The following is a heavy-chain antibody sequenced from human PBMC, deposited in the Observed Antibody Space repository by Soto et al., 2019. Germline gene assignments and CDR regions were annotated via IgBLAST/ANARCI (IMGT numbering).Heavy chain of an antibody. CDR2: ISAYNGNT. D-gene: IGHD3-9*01. Sequence: QVQLVQSGAEVKKPGASVKVSCKASGYTFTSYGISWVRQAPGQGLEWMGWISAYNGNTNYAQKLQGRVTMTTDTSTSPAYMELRSLRSDDTAVYYCARTYYDILTGYYYYFDYWGQGTLVTVSS. CDR1: GYTFTSYG. V-gene: IGHV1-18*01. J-gene: IGHJ4*02. CDR3: ARTYYDILTGYYYYFDY.